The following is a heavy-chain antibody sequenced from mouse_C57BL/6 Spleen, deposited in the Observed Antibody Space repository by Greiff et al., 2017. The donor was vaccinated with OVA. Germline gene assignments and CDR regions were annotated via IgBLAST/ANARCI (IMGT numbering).Heavy chain of an antibody. CDR3: ARWDDGYSDY. Sequence: LQESGAELARPGASVKLSCKASGYTFTSYGISWVKQRTGQGLEWIGEIYPRSGNTYYNEKFKGKATLTADKSSSTAYMELRSLTSEDSAVYFCARWDDGYSDYWGQGTTLTVSS. CDR2: IYPRSGNT. D-gene: IGHD2-3*01. V-gene: IGHV1-81*01. J-gene: IGHJ2*01. CDR1: GYTFTSYG.